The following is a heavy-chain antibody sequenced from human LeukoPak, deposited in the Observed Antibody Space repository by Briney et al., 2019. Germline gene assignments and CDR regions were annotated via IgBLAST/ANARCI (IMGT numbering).Heavy chain of an antibody. J-gene: IGHJ4*02. D-gene: IGHD2-21*02. V-gene: IGHV3-74*01. CDR3: VRSVVVVTGVPGY. CDR2: INSDGTSA. Sequence: GGSLRLSCAASGFTFSSYCMHWVRQAPGEGLVWVSRINSDGTSATYADSVKGRFTISRDNAKNTLYLQMNSLRAEDTAVYYCVRSVVVVTGVPGYWGQGILVTVSS. CDR1: GFTFSSYC.